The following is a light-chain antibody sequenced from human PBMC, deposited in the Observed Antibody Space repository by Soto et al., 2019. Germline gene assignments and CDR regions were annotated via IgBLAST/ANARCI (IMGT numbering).Light chain of an antibody. CDR3: QQYGSSFT. J-gene: IGKJ3*01. CDR1: QSVSSNY. V-gene: IGKV3-20*01. CDR2: GAS. Sequence: EIVLTQSPGTLSLSPGERATLSCRACQSVSSNYLAWYQQRPGQPPRLLIYGASSRATGIPDRFSGSGSGTDFTLTISRVEPEDFAVYYCQQYGSSFTFGPGTKVDIK.